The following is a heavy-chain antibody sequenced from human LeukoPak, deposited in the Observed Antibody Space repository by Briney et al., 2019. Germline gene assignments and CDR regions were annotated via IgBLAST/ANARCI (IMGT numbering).Heavy chain of an antibody. Sequence: GGSLRLSCAASGFTVSSYYLSWVRQAPGKGLEWVSVISGSGGSTYYADSVKGRFTISRDHAKNSLYLQMNSLRAGDTAVYYCARNLDVWGQGTLVTVSS. D-gene: IGHD1-1*01. J-gene: IGHJ4*02. CDR3: ARNLDV. V-gene: IGHV3-23*01. CDR2: ISGSGGST. CDR1: GFTVSSYY.